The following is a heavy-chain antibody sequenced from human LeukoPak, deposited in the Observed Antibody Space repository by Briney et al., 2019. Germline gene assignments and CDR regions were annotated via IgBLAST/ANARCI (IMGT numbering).Heavy chain of an antibody. CDR1: GFTFSSYG. D-gene: IGHD1-1*01. CDR2: MSGSGGST. J-gene: IGHJ6*03. Sequence: GGSLRLSCAASGFTFSSYGVSWVRQAPGKGLGWVSAMSGSGGSTYYADSVKGRFTISRDNSKHTLYLQLNSLRAEDTAVYYCAKVDLERVYYYMDVWGKGTTVTVSS. CDR3: AKVDLERVYYYMDV. V-gene: IGHV3-23*01.